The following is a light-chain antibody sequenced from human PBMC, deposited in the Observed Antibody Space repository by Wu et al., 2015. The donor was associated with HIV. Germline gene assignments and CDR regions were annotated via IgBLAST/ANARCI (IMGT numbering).Light chain of an antibody. V-gene: IGKV3-20*01. J-gene: IGKJ2*01. Sequence: SVLTQSPGTLSLSPGEGATLSCRASQTINKKYLAWYQQKPGQAPRLLIYSTSTRASDIPDRFSGSGYGTDFTLTISRLEPEDFAVYYCQQYGASPPYTFGQGDQAGDQT. CDR2: STS. CDR3: QQYGASPPYT. CDR1: QTINKKY.